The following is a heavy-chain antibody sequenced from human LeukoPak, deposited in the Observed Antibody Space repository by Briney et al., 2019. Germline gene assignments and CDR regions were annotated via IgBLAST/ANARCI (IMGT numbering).Heavy chain of an antibody. V-gene: IGHV3-30-3*01. CDR1: GFTFSSYA. Sequence: GGSLRLSCAASGFTFSSYAMHWVRQVPGKGLEWVAVISYDGSNKYYADSVKGRLTISRDDSKNTLYLQMNSLRAEDTAVYYCAKEATRVAVAVLGLFDYWGQGTLVTVSS. CDR2: ISYDGSNK. J-gene: IGHJ4*02. D-gene: IGHD6-19*01. CDR3: AKEATRVAVAVLGLFDY.